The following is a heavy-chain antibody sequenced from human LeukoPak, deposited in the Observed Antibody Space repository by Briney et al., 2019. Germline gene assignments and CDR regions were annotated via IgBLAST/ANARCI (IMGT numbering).Heavy chain of an antibody. Sequence: VASVKVSCKTSGGTFSSHVISWVRQAPGQGLEWMGGIIPIFGTANYAQKFQGRVTITADKFTNKVYMELSSLRSDDTAIYFCARVNGYSSSISCFLDYWGQGTLVTVSS. CDR1: GGTFSSHV. D-gene: IGHD2-2*01. J-gene: IGHJ4*02. CDR3: ARVNGYSSSISCFLDY. V-gene: IGHV1-69*06. CDR2: IIPIFGTA.